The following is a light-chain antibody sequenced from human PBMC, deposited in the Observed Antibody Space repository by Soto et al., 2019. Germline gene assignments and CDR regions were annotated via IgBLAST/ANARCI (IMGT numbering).Light chain of an antibody. CDR2: RAS. J-gene: IGKJ2*01. CDR3: QQYGSSSYT. V-gene: IGKV3-20*01. CDR1: QSVIDNY. Sequence: EIVLTQSPGTLSLSPGERVTLSCRASQSVIDNYLAWFQQKPGQAPRLLIYRASSRATGIPDRFSGSGSGTDFALTISRLEPDDFAVYYCQQYGSSSYTFGQGTRLEIK.